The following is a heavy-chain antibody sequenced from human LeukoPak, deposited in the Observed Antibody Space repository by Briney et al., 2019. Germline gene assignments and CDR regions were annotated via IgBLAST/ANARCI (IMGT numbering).Heavy chain of an antibody. CDR2: ISYDGSNK. V-gene: IGHV3-30*03. J-gene: IGHJ4*02. CDR1: GFTFSSYG. Sequence: GGSLRLSCAASGFTFSSYGMHWVRQAPGKGLEWVAVISYDGSNKYYADSVKGRFTISGDNSKNTLYLQMNSLRAEDTAVYYCARDWAVADYWGQGTLVTVSS. CDR3: ARDWAVADY. D-gene: IGHD6-19*01.